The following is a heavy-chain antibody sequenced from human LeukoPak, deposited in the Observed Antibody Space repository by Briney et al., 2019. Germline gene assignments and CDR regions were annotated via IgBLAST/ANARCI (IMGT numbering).Heavy chain of an antibody. CDR1: GFTFSSYA. Sequence: GGSLRLSCAASGFTFSSYAMHWVRQAPGKGLEYVSAISSNGGSTYYANSVKGRFTISRDNSKNTLYLQMGSLRAEDMAVYYCARGGSSGWLPFDYWGQGTLVTVSS. D-gene: IGHD6-19*01. J-gene: IGHJ4*02. CDR2: ISSNGGST. CDR3: ARGGSSGWLPFDY. V-gene: IGHV3-64*01.